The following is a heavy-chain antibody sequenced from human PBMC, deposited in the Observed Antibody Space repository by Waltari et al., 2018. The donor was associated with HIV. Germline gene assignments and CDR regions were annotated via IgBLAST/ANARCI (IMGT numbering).Heavy chain of an antibody. V-gene: IGHV1-2*02. Sequence: QVQLVQSGAEVKKPGASVKISCKASGDTFTAYYMHWVRQAPGQGLEWMGWINPDNGGTKYAQKFQGRVTMTRDTSISTAYMELSRLRSDDTAVYYCARDICNGGSCYSYYFDYWGQGTLVTVSS. CDR2: INPDNGGT. CDR3: ARDICNGGSCYSYYFDY. CDR1: GDTFTAYY. J-gene: IGHJ4*02. D-gene: IGHD2-15*01.